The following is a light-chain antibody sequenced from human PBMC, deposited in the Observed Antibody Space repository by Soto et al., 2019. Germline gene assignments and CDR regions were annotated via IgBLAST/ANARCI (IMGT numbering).Light chain of an antibody. J-gene: IGLJ3*02. CDR2: EVS. V-gene: IGLV2-14*01. Sequence: QSALTQPASVSGSPGQSITISCTGSSSDVGGYHYVSWYQQYPGKAPKLVISEVSNRPSGVSNRFSGSKSGNRASLTISGLQAEDEANYYCCSYTASTTPLFGGGTQLTVL. CDR3: CSYTASTTPL. CDR1: SSDVGGYHY.